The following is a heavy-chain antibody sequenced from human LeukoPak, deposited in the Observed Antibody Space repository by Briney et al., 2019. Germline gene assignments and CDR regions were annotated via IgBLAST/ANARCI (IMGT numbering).Heavy chain of an antibody. CDR1: GFTVSSNY. CDR3: AREANDFWSGYYVN. D-gene: IGHD3-3*01. J-gene: IGHJ4*02. Sequence: PGGSLRLSCAASGFTVSSNYMGWVRQAPGKGLEWVSVIYSGGSTYYADSVKGRFTISRDNSKNTLYLQMNSLRTEDTAVYYCAREANDFWSGYYVNWGQGTLVTVSS. V-gene: IGHV3-53*01. CDR2: IYSGGST.